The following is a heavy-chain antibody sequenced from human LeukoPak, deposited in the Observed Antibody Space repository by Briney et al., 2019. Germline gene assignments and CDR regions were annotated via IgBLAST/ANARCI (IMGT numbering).Heavy chain of an antibody. V-gene: IGHV1-18*04. CDR3: VTYYYDSSGYYAQDY. Sequence: ASVKVSCRASGYTFTGYHIHWVRQAPGQGLEWMGWISAYNGNTNYAQKLQGRVTMTTDTSTSTAYMELRSLRSDDTAVYYCVTYYYDSSGYYAQDYWGQGTLVTVSS. J-gene: IGHJ4*02. CDR2: ISAYNGNT. D-gene: IGHD3-22*01. CDR1: GYTFTGYH.